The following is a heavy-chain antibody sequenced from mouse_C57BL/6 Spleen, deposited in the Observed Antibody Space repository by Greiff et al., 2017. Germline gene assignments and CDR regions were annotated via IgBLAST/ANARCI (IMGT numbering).Heavy chain of an antibody. CDR2: ISSGSSTI. CDR1: GFTFSDYG. V-gene: IGHV5-17*01. Sequence: VQLQQSGGGLVKPGGSLKLSCAASGFTFSDYGMHWVRQAPEKGLEWVAYISSGSSTIYYADTVKGRFTISRDNAKNTLFLQLTSLRSEDTAMYYCAGDAAMDYWGQGTSVTVAS. J-gene: IGHJ4*01. CDR3: AGDAAMDY.